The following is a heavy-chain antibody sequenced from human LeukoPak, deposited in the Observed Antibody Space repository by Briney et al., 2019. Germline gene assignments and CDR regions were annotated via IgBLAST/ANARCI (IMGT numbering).Heavy chain of an antibody. CDR1: GYTFTSYD. Sequence: ASVKVSCKASGYTFTSYDINWVRQATGQGLEWMGWMNPNSGNTGYAQKFQGRVTITRNTSISTAYMELSSLRSEDTAVYYCARGRCLGSTNCYYFDYWGQGTPVTVSS. CDR2: MNPNSGNT. D-gene: IGHD2-2*01. V-gene: IGHV1-8*03. CDR3: ARGRCLGSTNCYYFDY. J-gene: IGHJ4*02.